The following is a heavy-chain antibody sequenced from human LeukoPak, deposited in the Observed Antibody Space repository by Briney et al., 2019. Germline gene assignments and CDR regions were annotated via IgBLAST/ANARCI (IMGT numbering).Heavy chain of an antibody. CDR1: GFTFGTYS. CDR2: IKQDGSEK. D-gene: IGHD1-26*01. CDR3: AREGVGAFNFDY. J-gene: IGHJ4*02. V-gene: IGHV3-7*01. Sequence: PGGSLRLSCAASGFTFGTYSMNWVRQAPGKGLEWVANIKQDGSEKYYVDSVKGRFTISRDNAKNSLYLQMNSLRAEDTAVYYCAREGVGAFNFDYWGQGTLVTVSS.